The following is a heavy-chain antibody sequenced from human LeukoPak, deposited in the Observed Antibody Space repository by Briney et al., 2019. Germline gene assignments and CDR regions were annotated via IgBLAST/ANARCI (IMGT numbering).Heavy chain of an antibody. CDR1: GGSFNTYY. J-gene: IGHJ4*02. CDR2: ITDSGNT. CDR3: ARHGSDWAFDF. D-gene: IGHD6-19*01. V-gene: IGHV4-59*08. Sequence: SETLSLTCTVSGGSFNTYYWSWIRQPPGTALEWIGFITDSGNTYYNPSLQSRLAISVDTSKTHFFLKLRSVAAADTAIYYCARHGSDWAFDFWGQGTLVTVSS.